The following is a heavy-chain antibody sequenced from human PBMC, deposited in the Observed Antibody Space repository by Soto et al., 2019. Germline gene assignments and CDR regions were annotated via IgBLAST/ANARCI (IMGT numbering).Heavy chain of an antibody. CDR3: ASSYFYDSGGYYPFDN. CDR1: GFSFGTYA. V-gene: IGHV3-30-3*01. J-gene: IGHJ4*02. Sequence: QVQLVESGGGVVQPGTSLRLSCEASGFSFGTYAMYWVRQAPGRGLEWVAVISDDGNTKYYADYVKGRFTISRDNSRNTLYLEIYSLRTEDAAVYYCASSYFYDSGGYYPFDNWGQGTLVTVSS. CDR2: ISDDGNTK. D-gene: IGHD3-22*01.